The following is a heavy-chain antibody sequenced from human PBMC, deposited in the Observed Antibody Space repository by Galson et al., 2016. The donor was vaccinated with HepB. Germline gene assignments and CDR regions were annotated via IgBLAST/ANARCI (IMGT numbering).Heavy chain of an antibody. CDR1: GFTVSGSY. V-gene: IGHV3-66*01. Sequence: SLRLSCAVPGFTVSGSYMSWVRQAPGKGLEWVSVIYSDGTTKYADSVKGRFVISRDNSKNTLYLQMNSLRAEDTAVYYCASCMGWYGMCAFEIWGQGTMVTVSS. D-gene: IGHD6-13*01. CDR2: IYSDGTT. CDR3: ASCMGWYGMCAFEI. J-gene: IGHJ3*02.